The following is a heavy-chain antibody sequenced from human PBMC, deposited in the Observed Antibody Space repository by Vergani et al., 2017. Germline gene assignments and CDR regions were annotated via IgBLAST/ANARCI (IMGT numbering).Heavy chain of an antibody. CDR3: AKGGYCSSTSCYSYFDY. J-gene: IGHJ4*02. D-gene: IGHD2-2*02. CDR2: ISGSGGST. CDR1: GFTFSSYA. Sequence: EVQLVESGGGLVQPGGSLRLSCAASGFTFSSYAMSWVRQAPGKGLEWVSAISGSGGSTYYADSVKGRFTISRDNSKNTLYLQMNSLRAEDTAVYYCAKGGYCSSTSCYSYFDYWGQGTLVTVSS. V-gene: IGHV3-23*04.